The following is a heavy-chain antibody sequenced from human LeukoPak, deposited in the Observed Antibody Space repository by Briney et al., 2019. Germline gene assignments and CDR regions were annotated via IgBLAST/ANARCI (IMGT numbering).Heavy chain of an antibody. CDR2: RYYSGST. CDR1: GGSISSYY. J-gene: IGHJ1*01. V-gene: IGHV4-59*01. CDR3: PRVRGDFETD. Sequence: SETLSLTCSVSGGSISSYYWTWIRQPPGQGLEWIGFRYYSGSTTYNPSLKSRVTISVDTSKSQFSLKLISVTAADTAIYYCPRVRGDFETDWGQGTLVTVSS. D-gene: IGHD3-16*01.